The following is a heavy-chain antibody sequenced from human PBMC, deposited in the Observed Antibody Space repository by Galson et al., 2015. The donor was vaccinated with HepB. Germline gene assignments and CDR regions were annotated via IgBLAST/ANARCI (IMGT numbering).Heavy chain of an antibody. V-gene: IGHV1-69*04. D-gene: IGHD2-21*02. CDR1: GGTFSSYA. CDR2: IIPILGIA. J-gene: IGHJ3*02. CDR3: ARDYCGGDCLTSDAFDI. Sequence: SVKVSCKASGGTFSSYAISWVRQAPGQGLEWMGRIIPILGIANYAQKFQGRVTITADKSTSTAYMELSSLRSEDTAVYYCARDYCGGDCLTSDAFDIWGQGTMVTVSS.